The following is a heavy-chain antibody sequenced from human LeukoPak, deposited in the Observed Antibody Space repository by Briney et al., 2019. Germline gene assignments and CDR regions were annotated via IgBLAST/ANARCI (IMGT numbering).Heavy chain of an antibody. J-gene: IGHJ4*02. D-gene: IGHD5-24*01. CDR2: IYYSGST. CDR3: ARVEMATIVFDY. CDR1: GGSISSGGYY. Sequence: SETLSLTCTVSGGSISSGGYYWSWIRQHPGKGLEWIGYIYYSGSTNYNPSLKSRVTISVDTSKNQFSLKLSSVTAADTAVYYCARVEMATIVFDYWGQGTLVTVSS. V-gene: IGHV4-61*08.